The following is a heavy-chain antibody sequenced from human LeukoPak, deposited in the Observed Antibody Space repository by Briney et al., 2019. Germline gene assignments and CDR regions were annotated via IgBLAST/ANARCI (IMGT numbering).Heavy chain of an antibody. CDR3: AKDRRRWLQSTGGAFDI. D-gene: IGHD5-24*01. Sequence: GGSLRLSCAASGFTFSSYGMHWVRQAPGKGLEWVAVKSYDGSNKYYADSVKGRFTISRDNSKNTLYLQMNSLRAEDTAVYYCAKDRRRWLQSTGGAFDIWGQGTMVTVSS. J-gene: IGHJ3*02. V-gene: IGHV3-30*18. CDR1: GFTFSSYG. CDR2: KSYDGSNK.